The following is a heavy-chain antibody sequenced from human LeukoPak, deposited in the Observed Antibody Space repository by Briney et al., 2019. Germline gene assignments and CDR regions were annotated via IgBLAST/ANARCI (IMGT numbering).Heavy chain of an antibody. V-gene: IGHV1-69*13. CDR3: ANTRLGRGYSYGYPPDY. CDR2: IIPIFGTA. Sequence: SVKVSCKASGGTFSSYAISWVRQAPGQGLEWMGGIIPIFGTANYAQKFQGRVTTTADESTSTAYMELSSLRSEDTAVYYCANTRLGRGYSYGYPPDYWGQGTLVTVSS. CDR1: GGTFSSYA. J-gene: IGHJ4*02. D-gene: IGHD5-18*01.